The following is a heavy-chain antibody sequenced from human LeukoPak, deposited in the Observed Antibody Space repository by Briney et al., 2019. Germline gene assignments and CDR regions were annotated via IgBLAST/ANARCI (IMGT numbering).Heavy chain of an antibody. D-gene: IGHD3-16*02. CDR1: GGSISSSSYY. Sequence: SETLSLTCTVSGGSISSSSYYWGWIRQPPGKGLEWIGSIYYSGSTYYNPSLKSRVTTSVDTSKNQFSLKLSSVTAADTAVYYCAREPLPSNYFDYWGQGTLDTVSS. CDR3: AREPLPSNYFDY. V-gene: IGHV4-39*07. J-gene: IGHJ4*02. CDR2: IYYSGST.